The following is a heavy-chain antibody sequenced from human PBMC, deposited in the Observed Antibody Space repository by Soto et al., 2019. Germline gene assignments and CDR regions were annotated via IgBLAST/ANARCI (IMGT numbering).Heavy chain of an antibody. CDR3: AAERLLYGMDV. J-gene: IGHJ6*02. CDR1: GFTFSSSS. Sequence: SVKVSCKASGFTFSSSSVQWVRQARGQRLEWIGWIVVDSGDTNFAQKFHERVTITRDMSTRTAYMELSRLRSEDTAVYYCAAERLLYGMDVWGQGTTVTVS. V-gene: IGHV1-58*01. CDR2: IVVDSGDT.